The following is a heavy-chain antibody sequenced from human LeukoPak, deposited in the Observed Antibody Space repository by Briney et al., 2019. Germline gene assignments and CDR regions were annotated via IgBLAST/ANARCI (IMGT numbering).Heavy chain of an antibody. Sequence: GGSLRLSCAASGFTFSSYAMSWGPQAPGKGLEWVSTINDSGGSTYYAASVKGRFTVSRDNSKNTLYLQMTRLRAEATAVYYCAKSIGSGWYGTWGQGTLVTVSS. CDR1: GFTFSSYA. D-gene: IGHD6-19*01. J-gene: IGHJ4*02. CDR3: AKSIGSGWYGT. CDR2: INDSGGST. V-gene: IGHV3-23*01.